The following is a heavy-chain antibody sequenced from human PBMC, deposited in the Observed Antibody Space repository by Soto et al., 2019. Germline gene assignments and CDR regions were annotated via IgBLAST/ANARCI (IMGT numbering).Heavy chain of an antibody. D-gene: IGHD2-21*02. CDR1: GASIRSTDYY. J-gene: IGHJ5*02. V-gene: IGHV4-30-4*01. CDR3: VRTARQGAVAPHWFDP. Sequence: QVQLQESGPELVKPSQTLSLTCTVSGASIRSTDYYWSWIRQAPGKGLEWIGYVYYTGSTYYNPSLMSRLTISVDTSKNQFSLKLTSVTAAETAVYYCVRTARQGAVAPHWFDPWGQGTLVTVSS. CDR2: VYYTGST.